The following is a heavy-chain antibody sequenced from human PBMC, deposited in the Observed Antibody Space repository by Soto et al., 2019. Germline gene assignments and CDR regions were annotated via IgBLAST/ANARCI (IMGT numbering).Heavy chain of an antibody. D-gene: IGHD3-10*01. Sequence: SDTLSLSCTVSGGSISSYYWSWIRQPPGKGLEWIGYIYYSGSTNYNPSLKSRVTISVDTSKNQFSLKLSSVTAADTAVYYCARVYYYGSRRRYYYGMDVWGQGTTVT. CDR2: IYYSGST. CDR3: ARVYYYGSRRRYYYGMDV. J-gene: IGHJ6*02. V-gene: IGHV4-59*01. CDR1: GGSISSYY.